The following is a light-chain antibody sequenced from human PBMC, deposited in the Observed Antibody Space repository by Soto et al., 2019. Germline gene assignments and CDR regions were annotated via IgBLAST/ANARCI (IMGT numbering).Light chain of an antibody. J-gene: IGKJ4*01. CDR3: QQYESFPFT. Sequence: EIVLTQSPGSLSLSPGERATLSCRASQSVSSTFLAWYQQKPGQAPRLLIYGASSRATAIPDRFSGSGSGTDFTLTISRLEPEDFAVYYCQQYESFPFTFGGGTKVDIK. V-gene: IGKV3-20*01. CDR2: GAS. CDR1: QSVSSTF.